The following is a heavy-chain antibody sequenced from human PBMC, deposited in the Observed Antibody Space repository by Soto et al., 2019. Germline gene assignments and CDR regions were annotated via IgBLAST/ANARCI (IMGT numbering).Heavy chain of an antibody. V-gene: IGHV4-59*08. Sequence: PSETLSLTCTVSGGSISSYYWSWIRQPPGKGLEWIGYIYYSGSTNYNPSLKSRVTISVDTSKNQFSLKLSPVTAADTAVYYCARQIVTMVRGVIITTPGSGMDVWGQGTTVTVSS. J-gene: IGHJ6*02. CDR3: ARQIVTMVRGVIITTPGSGMDV. D-gene: IGHD3-10*01. CDR2: IYYSGST. CDR1: GGSISSYY.